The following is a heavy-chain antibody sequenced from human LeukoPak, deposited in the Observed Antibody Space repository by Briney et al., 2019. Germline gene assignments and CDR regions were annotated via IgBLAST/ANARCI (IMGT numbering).Heavy chain of an antibody. CDR3: ARDGLYSNGYSYFDY. CDR1: GDSFNDYH. J-gene: IGHJ4*02. V-gene: IGHV4-4*07. D-gene: IGHD3-22*01. Sequence: PSETLSLTCTVSGDSFNDYHWSWIRRPAGKRLEWIGRVYARGYTNYNPSLRSRVTMSLDTSKKQLSLRLSSVSAADTAVYYCARDGLYSNGYSYFDYWGQGTLVTVSP. CDR2: VYARGYT.